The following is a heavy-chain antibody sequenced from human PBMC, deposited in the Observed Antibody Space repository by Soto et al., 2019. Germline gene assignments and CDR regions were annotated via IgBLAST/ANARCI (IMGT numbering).Heavy chain of an antibody. CDR2: ISGSGAGT. CDR3: ARAAGFGELLSRFDY. D-gene: IGHD3-10*01. V-gene: IGHV3-23*01. CDR1: GFTFSSYA. J-gene: IGHJ4*02. Sequence: EVQLLESGGGLVQPGGSLRLSCAASGFTFSSYAMTWVRQAPGKGLDWVSAISGSGAGTNYADSVKGRFTISRDNSKNTLYLQMNSLRAEDTAIYYCARAAGFGELLSRFDYWGQGTLVTVSS.